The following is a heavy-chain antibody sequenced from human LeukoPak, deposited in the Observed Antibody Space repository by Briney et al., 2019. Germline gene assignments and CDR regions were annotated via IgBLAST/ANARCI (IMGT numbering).Heavy chain of an antibody. J-gene: IGHJ4*02. V-gene: IGHV4-30-4*01. D-gene: IGHD2-2*01. CDR2: IYYSGST. Sequence: TSETLSLTCTVSGGSVSSGDYYWSWIRQPPGTGLEWIGYIYYSGSTYYDPSLKSRVTISVDTSKNQFSLKLSSVTAADTAVYYCARGPNIVVVPAAILDYWGQGTLVTVSS. CDR3: ARGPNIVVVPAAILDY. CDR1: GGSVSSGDYY.